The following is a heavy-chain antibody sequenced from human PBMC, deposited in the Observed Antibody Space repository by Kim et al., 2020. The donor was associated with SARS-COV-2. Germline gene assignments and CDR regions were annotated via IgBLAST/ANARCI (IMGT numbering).Heavy chain of an antibody. Sequence: ASVKVSCKASGYTFTGYYMHWVRQAPGQGLEWMGRINPNSGGTKYAQKFQGRVTMTRDTSISTAYMELSRLRSDDTAVYYCAREENYYDSSGYLVQNHYYYGMDVWGQGTTVTVSS. CDR3: AREENYYDSSGYLVQNHYYYGMDV. D-gene: IGHD3-22*01. J-gene: IGHJ6*02. CDR1: GYTFTGYY. CDR2: INPNSGGT. V-gene: IGHV1-2*06.